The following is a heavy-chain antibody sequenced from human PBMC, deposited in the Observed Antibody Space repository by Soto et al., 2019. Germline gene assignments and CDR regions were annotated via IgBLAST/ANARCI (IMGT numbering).Heavy chain of an antibody. CDR1: VGTFVSYA. CDR2: ISPISDPP. V-gene: IGHV1-69*01. J-gene: IGHJ6*02. Sequence: QVQLVQSAAEVRKPGSSVKVSCNVSVGTFVSYAFSWVRQAPGQGLEWMGGISPISDPPKYAQGFQGRLTITADDPTRTVSMELSSLRSEDTAVYYCATFHHSGYYYAMDVWGQGTTVTVTS. CDR3: ATFHHSGYYYAMDV. D-gene: IGHD1-26*01.